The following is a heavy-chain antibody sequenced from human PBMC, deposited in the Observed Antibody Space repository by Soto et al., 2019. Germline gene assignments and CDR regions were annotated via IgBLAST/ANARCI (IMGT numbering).Heavy chain of an antibody. J-gene: IGHJ4*02. V-gene: IGHV3-30*18. CDR2: ISFDGSNI. CDR1: GFTFSNYG. CDR3: AQEREEGLVWGLPEGH. Sequence: QVQLVESGGGVVQPGRSLRLSCAASGFTFSNYGMHWVRQAPGKGLEWVAVISFDGSNIRYANSVTGRFTISRDNYRNTLFLDMNNLETDDSGLYYCAQEREEGLVWGLPEGHWGQGTLVSVSS. D-gene: IGHD3-16*01.